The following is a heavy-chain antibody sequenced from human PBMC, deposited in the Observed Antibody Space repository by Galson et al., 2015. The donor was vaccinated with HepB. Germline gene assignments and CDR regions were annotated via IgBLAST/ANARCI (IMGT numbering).Heavy chain of an antibody. V-gene: IGHV1-3*01. Sequence: VSCKASGYTFTSYAMHWVRQAPGQRLEWMGWINAGNGNTKYSQKFQGRVTITRDTSASTAYMELSSLRSEDTAVYYCARDKLGSSGYYAYFQHWGQGTLVTVSS. D-gene: IGHD3-22*01. J-gene: IGHJ1*01. CDR2: INAGNGNT. CDR1: GYTFTSYA. CDR3: ARDKLGSSGYYAYFQH.